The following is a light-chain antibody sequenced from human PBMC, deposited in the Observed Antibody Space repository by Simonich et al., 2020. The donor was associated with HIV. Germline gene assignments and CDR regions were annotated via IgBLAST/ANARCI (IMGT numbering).Light chain of an antibody. CDR1: QSIRSY. V-gene: IGKV1-39*01. Sequence: DIQMTQSPSSLSASVGNRVTITCRASQSIRSYLNWYQQKPGKAPKLRIYAASSLQSGVPSRFSGSGSGTDFTLTISSLQPEDFATYYCQQSYSTPLTFGGGTKVEIK. CDR3: QQSYSTPLT. J-gene: IGKJ4*01. CDR2: AAS.